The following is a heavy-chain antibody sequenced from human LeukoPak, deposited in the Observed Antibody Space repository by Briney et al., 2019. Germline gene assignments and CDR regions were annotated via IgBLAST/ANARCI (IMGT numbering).Heavy chain of an antibody. CDR1: GGTFSTYA. J-gene: IGHJ4*02. CDR3: ARVPQGSSWPYYFDY. CDR2: IVPILGTA. D-gene: IGHD6-13*01. V-gene: IGHV1-69*04. Sequence: SVKVSRKASGGTFSTYAISWVRQAPGQGLEWVGRIVPILGTANYAQNFQGRVTITADRSTTTAYMELSSLRSEDTAVYYCARVPQGSSWPYYFDYWGQGTLVTVSS.